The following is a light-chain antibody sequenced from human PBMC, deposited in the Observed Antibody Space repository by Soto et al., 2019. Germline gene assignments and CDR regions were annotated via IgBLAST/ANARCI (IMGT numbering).Light chain of an antibody. J-gene: IGLJ1*01. CDR3: CSYAGSSTHV. V-gene: IGLV2-23*01. CDR1: SSDVGSYNL. CDR2: EGS. Sequence: QSALTQTASVSGSPGQSITISCTGTSSDVGSYNLVSWYQQHPGKAPKLMIYEGSKRPSGVSNRFSGSKSGYTASLTISGLQAEDEADYYCCSYAGSSTHVFGTGTKLTVL.